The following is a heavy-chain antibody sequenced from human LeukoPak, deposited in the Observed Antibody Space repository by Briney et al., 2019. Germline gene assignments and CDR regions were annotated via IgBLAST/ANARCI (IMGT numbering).Heavy chain of an antibody. CDR1: GGSIRSSTDY. J-gene: IGHJ5*02. Sequence: SETLSLTCTVSGGSIRSSTDYWGWIRQPPGKELEWIGSIYHSGSTNYNPSLKSRVTISVDKSKNQFSLKLSSVTAADTAVYYCARAPACRASVVSAYNWFDPWGQGTLVTVSS. CDR2: IYHSGST. V-gene: IGHV4-39*07. CDR3: ARAPACRASVVSAYNWFDP. D-gene: IGHD1-26*01.